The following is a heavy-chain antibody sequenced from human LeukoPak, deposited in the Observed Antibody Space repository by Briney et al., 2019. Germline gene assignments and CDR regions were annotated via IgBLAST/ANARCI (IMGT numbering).Heavy chain of an antibody. V-gene: IGHV3-21*01. D-gene: IGHD3-22*01. CDR3: ATDRSSSMIVVGDCQCV. Sequence: GGSLRLSCAASGFTFSSYSMNWVRQAPGKGPEWVSSISSSSSYIYYADSVKGRFTISRDNAKNSLYLQMNGLRAEDTAVYYSATDRSSSMIVVGDCQCVWGPGTTVTVSS. CDR1: GFTFSSYS. J-gene: IGHJ6*02. CDR2: ISSSSSYI.